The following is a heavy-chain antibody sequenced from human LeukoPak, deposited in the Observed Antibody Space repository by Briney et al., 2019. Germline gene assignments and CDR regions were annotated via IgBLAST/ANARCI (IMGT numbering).Heavy chain of an antibody. D-gene: IGHD4-17*01. Sequence: SETLSLTCTVSGGSISNYYWGWIRQPAGKGLEWIGRIYTSGSTNYNPSLKSRVTISVDTSKNQFSLKLSSVTAADTAVYYCAREVYGDYDTAFNIWGQGTMVTVSS. CDR2: IYTSGST. CDR3: AREVYGDYDTAFNI. CDR1: GGSISNYY. V-gene: IGHV4-4*07. J-gene: IGHJ3*02.